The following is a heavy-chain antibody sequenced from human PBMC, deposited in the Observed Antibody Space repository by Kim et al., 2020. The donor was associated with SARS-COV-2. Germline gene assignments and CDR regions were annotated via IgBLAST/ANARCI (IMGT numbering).Heavy chain of an antibody. CDR2: T. Sequence: TYYADSVKGRFTISRDNSKNTLYLQMNSLRAEDTAGYYCAKGYSSSYFDYWGQGTLVTVSS. CDR3: AKGYSSSYFDY. J-gene: IGHJ4*02. D-gene: IGHD6-13*01. V-gene: IGHV3-23*01.